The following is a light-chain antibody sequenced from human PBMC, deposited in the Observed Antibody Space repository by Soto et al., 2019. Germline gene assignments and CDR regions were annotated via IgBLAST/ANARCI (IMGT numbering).Light chain of an antibody. Sequence: QSVLTQSPSASGTPGQRVTISCSGSSSNIGINYVYWYQHLPGTAPKLLIYRNDQRPSGVPDRFSGSKVGTSASLAISGLRSEDDADYYCAAWDASPSGHNYVFGTGTKVTVL. V-gene: IGLV1-47*01. CDR3: AAWDASPSGHNYV. CDR1: SSNIGINY. CDR2: RND. J-gene: IGLJ1*01.